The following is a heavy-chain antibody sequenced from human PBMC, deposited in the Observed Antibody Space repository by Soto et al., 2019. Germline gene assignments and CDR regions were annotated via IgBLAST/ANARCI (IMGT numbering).Heavy chain of an antibody. D-gene: IGHD6-13*01. J-gene: IGHJ4*02. V-gene: IGHV1-18*01. CDR1: GYTFTNYA. CDR3: ARDSQYSTSWQRFDS. CDR2: VNTYNGNP. Sequence: ASVKVSCKASGYTFTNYAISWVRQAPGRGLEWMGWVNTYNGNPNYAQIFQGRVIMTTGTSTGTAYMELRSLKSDDSAIYYCARDSQYSTSWQRFDSWGQGTLVTVSS.